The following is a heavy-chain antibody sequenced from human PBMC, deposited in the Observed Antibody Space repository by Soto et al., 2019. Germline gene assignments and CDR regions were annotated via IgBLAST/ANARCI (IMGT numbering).Heavy chain of an antibody. D-gene: IGHD1-26*01. J-gene: IGHJ3*02. V-gene: IGHV4-59*01. CDR2: IYYGGST. Sequence: SETLSHTCTVSCGSLISYYRRCIRQPPGKGLEWIGYIYYGGSTNYNPSLKSRVTISVDTSKNQFSLKLSSVTAADTAVYYCASLPQWEQRLDDFDIWGQGTMVT. CDR3: ASLPQWEQRLDDFDI. CDR1: CGSLISYY.